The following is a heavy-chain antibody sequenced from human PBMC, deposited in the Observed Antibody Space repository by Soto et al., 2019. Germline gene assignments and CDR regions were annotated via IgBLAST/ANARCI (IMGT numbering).Heavy chain of an antibody. CDR3: AGSPYYYDSSGYYLRWFDP. D-gene: IGHD3-22*01. Sequence: GGSLRLSCAASEFTVSSNYMSWVRQTPGKGLEWVSVIYSGGSTYYADSVKGRFTISRDNSKNTLYLQMNSLRAEDTAVYYCAGSPYYYDSSGYYLRWFDPWGQGTLVTVSS. CDR2: IYSGGST. J-gene: IGHJ5*02. CDR1: EFTVSSNY. V-gene: IGHV3-53*03.